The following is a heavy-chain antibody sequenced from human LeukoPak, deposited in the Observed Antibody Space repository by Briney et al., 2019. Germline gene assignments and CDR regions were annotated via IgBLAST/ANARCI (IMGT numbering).Heavy chain of an antibody. CDR2: ISGSGGST. J-gene: IGHJ4*02. CDR3: ASSHSSGWYYFDY. D-gene: IGHD6-19*01. V-gene: IGHV3-23*01. Sequence: GGSLRLSCAASEFTFSSYTMTWVRQAPGKGLEWVSAISGSGGSTYYTDSVKGRFTISRDNSKNTLYLQMNSLRAEDTAVYYCASSHSSGWYYFDYWGQGTLVTVSS. CDR1: EFTFSSYT.